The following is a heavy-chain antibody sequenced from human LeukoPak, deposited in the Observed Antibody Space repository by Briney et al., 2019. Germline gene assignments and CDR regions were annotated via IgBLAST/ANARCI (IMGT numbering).Heavy chain of an antibody. CDR2: IYSSGST. Sequence: PSETLSLTCTVPGGSINSYYWSWIRQPAGKGLEWIGRIYSSGSTNYNPSLKSRLSMSVDATKNQFSLKLTSVTAADTAVYYCARGGKATVVTMWGQGSLVTVSS. CDR3: ARGGKATVVTM. D-gene: IGHD4-23*01. V-gene: IGHV4-4*07. J-gene: IGHJ4*02. CDR1: GGSINSYY.